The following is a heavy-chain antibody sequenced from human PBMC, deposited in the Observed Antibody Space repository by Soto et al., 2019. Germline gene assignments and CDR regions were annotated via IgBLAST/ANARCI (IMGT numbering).Heavy chain of an antibody. CDR2: ISSSGSTT. Sequence: RRLSCAASGFTFSSYEMNWVRQAPGKGLEWVSNISSSGSTTSYADSVKGRFTISRDNAKNSLYLQMSSLRAEDAAIYYCARRRSYGDYGGWGQGTLVTVSS. V-gene: IGHV3-48*03. J-gene: IGHJ4*02. CDR3: ARRRSYGDYGG. CDR1: GFTFSSYE. D-gene: IGHD4-17*01.